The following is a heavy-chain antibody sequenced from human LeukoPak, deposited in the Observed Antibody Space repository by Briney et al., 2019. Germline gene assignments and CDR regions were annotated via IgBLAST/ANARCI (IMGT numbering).Heavy chain of an antibody. D-gene: IGHD3-22*01. J-gene: IGHJ3*02. CDR3: ARETYYYDSSGYLDAFDI. CDR2: ISDYNGNT. Sequence: ASVKVCCKASGYTFTSYGISWVRQAPGQGLEWMGWISDYNGNTNYAQKLQGRVTMTTDTSTSTAYMELRSLRSDDTAVYYCARETYYYDSSGYLDAFDIWGQGTMVTVSS. CDR1: GYTFTSYG. V-gene: IGHV1-18*01.